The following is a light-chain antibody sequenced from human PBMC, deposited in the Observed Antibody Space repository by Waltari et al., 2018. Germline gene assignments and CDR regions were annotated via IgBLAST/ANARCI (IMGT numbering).Light chain of an antibody. J-gene: IGKJ1*01. CDR3: QHRSNWWT. Sequence: EIVLTQSPATLSLSPGERATLSCRASQSVTTYLAWYQQKPGQAPRLLIYDASNRATGIPARFRGSGSGPDFTLTISSLETEDFAVYYCQHRSNWWTFGQGTKVEIK. CDR2: DAS. CDR1: QSVTTY. V-gene: IGKV3-11*01.